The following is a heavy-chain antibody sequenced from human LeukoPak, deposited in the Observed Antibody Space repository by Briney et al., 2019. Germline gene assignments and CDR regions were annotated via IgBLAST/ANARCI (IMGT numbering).Heavy chain of an antibody. CDR1: GFTFSSHG. CDR3: AKDLSYGSNWFDP. D-gene: IGHD5-18*01. J-gene: IGHJ5*02. V-gene: IGHV3-33*06. Sequence: GRSLKLSCAASGFTFSSHGMHWVRQAPGKGLEWVALIWYDGSKKNYADSVKGRFTISRDDSKSTLYLQINSLRAEDTAVYYCAKDLSYGSNWFDPWGQGTLVTVSS. CDR2: IWYDGSKK.